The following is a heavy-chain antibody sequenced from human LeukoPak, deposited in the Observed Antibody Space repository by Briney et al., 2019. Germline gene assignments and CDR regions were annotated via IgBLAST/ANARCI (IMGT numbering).Heavy chain of an antibody. CDR1: GFTFSSCA. Sequence: GGSLRLSCAASGFTFSSCAMSWVRQAPGKGLEWVSAISGSGGSAYYADSVKGRFTISRDNSKNTLYLQMNSLRAEDRAVYYCAKGAQRNYYDSSGSPFDYWGQGTLVTVSS. CDR3: AKGAQRNYYDSSGSPFDY. D-gene: IGHD3-22*01. V-gene: IGHV3-23*01. J-gene: IGHJ4*02. CDR2: ISGSGGSA.